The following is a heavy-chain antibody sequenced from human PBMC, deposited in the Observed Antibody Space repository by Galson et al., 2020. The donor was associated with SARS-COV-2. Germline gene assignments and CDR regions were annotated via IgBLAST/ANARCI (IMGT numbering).Heavy chain of an antibody. J-gene: IGHJ4*02. D-gene: IGHD3-22*01. CDR1: GFTFGDYA. V-gene: IGHV3-49*03. CDR3: TRDVHYDSSGYYWWFGKIFDY. Sequence: GESLKISCQASGFTFGDYAMSWFRQAPGKGLEWVGFIRSKAYGGTTEYAASVKGRFTISRDDSKSIAYLQMNSLKTEDTAVYYCTRDVHYDSSGYYWWFGKIFDYWGQGTLVTVSS. CDR2: IRSKAYGGTT.